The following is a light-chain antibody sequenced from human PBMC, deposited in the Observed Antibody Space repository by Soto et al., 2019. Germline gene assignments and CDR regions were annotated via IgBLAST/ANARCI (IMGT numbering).Light chain of an antibody. CDR1: STDVGDSIF. V-gene: IGLV2-14*03. Sequence: QSALTQPASASGSLGQSITISCSGVSTDVGDSIFVSWHQQHPGKAPRLIFSDVNNRPSGISPLFSGSKSGKTASLTISGRQAEDADHYCCTSYRRGPLYVFGNGTKLTVL. J-gene: IGLJ1*01. CDR2: DVN. CDR3: TSYRRGPLYV.